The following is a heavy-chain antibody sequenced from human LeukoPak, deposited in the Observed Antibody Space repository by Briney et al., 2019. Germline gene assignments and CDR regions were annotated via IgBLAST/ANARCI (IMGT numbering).Heavy chain of an antibody. Sequence: SETLSLTCTVSGGSISSSSYYWGWIRQPPGKGLEWIGSIYYSGSTYYNPSLKSRVTISVDTSKNQFSLKLSSVTAADTAVYYCARETTVTNAGAFDIWGQGTMVTVSS. J-gene: IGHJ3*02. CDR2: IYYSGST. V-gene: IGHV4-39*07. CDR3: ARETTVTNAGAFDI. D-gene: IGHD4-17*01. CDR1: GGSISSSSYY.